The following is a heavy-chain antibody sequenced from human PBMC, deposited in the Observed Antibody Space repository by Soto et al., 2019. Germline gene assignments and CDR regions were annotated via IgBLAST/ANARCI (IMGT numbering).Heavy chain of an antibody. V-gene: IGHV3-23*01. Sequence: VSLRLSCAASGFTFSSYAMSWVRQAPGKGLEWVSAISGSGGRTYYADSVKGRFTISKDNSKNTLYLQMNSLRAEDTAVYYCAKRYYYDSSGYFDAFDIWGQGTMVTVSS. D-gene: IGHD3-22*01. J-gene: IGHJ3*02. CDR3: AKRYYYDSSGYFDAFDI. CDR1: GFTFSSYA. CDR2: ISGSGGRT.